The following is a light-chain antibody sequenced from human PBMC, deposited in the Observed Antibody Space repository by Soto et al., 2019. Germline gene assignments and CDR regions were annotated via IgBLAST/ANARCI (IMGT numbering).Light chain of an antibody. Sequence: DIQMTQSPSSLSASVGDRVTITCRTSQSIDSYLNWYQEKPGKAPNLLMYAASSLQSGVPSRFSGSGSGTDFTLTITSLKSEDFATYCCQQSYSLPWTFGQGTKVEVK. V-gene: IGKV1-39*01. J-gene: IGKJ1*01. CDR3: QQSYSLPWT. CDR2: AAS. CDR1: QSIDSY.